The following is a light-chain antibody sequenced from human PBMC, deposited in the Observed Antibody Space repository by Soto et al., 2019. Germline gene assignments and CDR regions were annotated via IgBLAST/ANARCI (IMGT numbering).Light chain of an antibody. Sequence: EIVMTQSPATLSISPGEEAILSCRASQTISNKLAWYQQRPGQAPKLLIYETSTRAADVPGRFSGGGSGTDFTLTISSLQAEDVAVYYCQQHFNWPRTFCHGTKVEIK. J-gene: IGKJ1*01. V-gene: IGKV3-15*01. CDR3: QQHFNWPRT. CDR1: QTISNK. CDR2: ETS.